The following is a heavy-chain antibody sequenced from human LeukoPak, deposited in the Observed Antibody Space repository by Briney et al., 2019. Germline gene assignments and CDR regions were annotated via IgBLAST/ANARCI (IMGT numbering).Heavy chain of an antibody. CDR3: ARVANTMMDGDI. D-gene: IGHD3-22*01. CDR2: INPNSGGT. J-gene: IGHJ3*02. Sequence: ASVKVSCKASGYTFTGYYMHWVRRAPGQGLEWMGWINPNSGGTNYAQKFQGRVTMTRDTSISTAYMELSRLRSDDTAVYYCARVANTMMDGDIWGQGTMVTVSS. CDR1: GYTFTGYY. V-gene: IGHV1-2*02.